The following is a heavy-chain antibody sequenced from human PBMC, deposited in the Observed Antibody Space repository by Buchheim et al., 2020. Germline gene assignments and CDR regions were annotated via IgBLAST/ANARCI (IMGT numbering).Heavy chain of an antibody. D-gene: IGHD1-14*01. CDR1: GFTFSSYA. J-gene: IGHJ5*02. CDR3: AGQPMYKNWFDP. V-gene: IGHV3-30-3*01. CDR2: ISYDGSNK. Sequence: QVQLVESGGGVVQPGRSLRLSCAASGFTFSSYAMHWVRQAPGKGLEWVAVISYDGSNKYYADSVKGRFTISRDNSKNTLYLKMNILRAEDTAVDYCAGQPMYKNWFDPWGQGTL.